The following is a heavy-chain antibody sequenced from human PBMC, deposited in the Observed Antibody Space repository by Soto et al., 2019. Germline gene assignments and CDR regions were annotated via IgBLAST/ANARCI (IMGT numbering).Heavy chain of an antibody. Sequence: QVQLVQSGAEVKKPGSSVKVSCKASVGSLSNYGISWVRQAPGQGLEWMGAIIPVFGTPNYAQKFQDRVTINADESTTTVYMEVRSLTSEDTAVYYCARGDATKIVVTTYYAMDVWGQGTTVTVSS. D-gene: IGHD3-22*01. J-gene: IGHJ6*02. CDR2: IIPVFGTP. CDR3: ARGDATKIVVTTYYAMDV. V-gene: IGHV1-69*12. CDR1: VGSLSNYG.